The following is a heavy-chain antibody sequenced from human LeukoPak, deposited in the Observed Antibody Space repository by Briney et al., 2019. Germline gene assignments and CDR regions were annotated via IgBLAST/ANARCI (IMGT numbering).Heavy chain of an antibody. CDR2: INWNGGST. V-gene: IGHV3-20*01. D-gene: IGHD3-22*01. Sequence: GGSLRLSCAASGFTFDDYGMSWVRQAPGKGLEWVSGINWNGGSTGYADSVKGRFTISRDNAKNSLYLQMNSLRVEDTALYHCARGVFYYDSPFDYWGQGTLVTVSS. CDR3: ARGVFYYDSPFDY. J-gene: IGHJ4*02. CDR1: GFTFDDYG.